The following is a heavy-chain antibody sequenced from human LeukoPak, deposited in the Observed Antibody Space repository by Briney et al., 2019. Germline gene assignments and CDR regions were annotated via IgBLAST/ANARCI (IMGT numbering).Heavy chain of an antibody. CDR2: NYYSGTT. V-gene: IGHV4-39*07. J-gene: IGHJ6*02. Sequence: SETLSLTCTVSGGSISSSSYYWGWIRQPPGKGLEWIGNNYYSGTTYYNPSLKSRVTISVDTSKNQFSLKLSSVTAADTAVYYCARGPSRVVATPGRTSYYYYGMDVWGQGTTVTVSS. CDR3: ARGPSRVVATPGRTSYYYYGMDV. D-gene: IGHD5-12*01. CDR1: GGSISSSSYY.